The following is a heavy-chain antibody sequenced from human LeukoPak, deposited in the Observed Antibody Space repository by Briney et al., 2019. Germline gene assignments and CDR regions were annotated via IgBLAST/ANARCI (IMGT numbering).Heavy chain of an antibody. CDR1: GFTFSSYW. CDR3: AKDGYSSSWSDAFDI. Sequence: GGSLRLSCAASGFTFSSYWMSWVRQAPGKGLEWVANIKQDGSEKYYVDSVKGRFTISRDNAKNSLYLQMNSLRTEDTALYYCAKDGYSSSWSDAFDIWGQGTMVTVSS. CDR2: IKQDGSEK. D-gene: IGHD6-13*01. J-gene: IGHJ3*02. V-gene: IGHV3-7*03.